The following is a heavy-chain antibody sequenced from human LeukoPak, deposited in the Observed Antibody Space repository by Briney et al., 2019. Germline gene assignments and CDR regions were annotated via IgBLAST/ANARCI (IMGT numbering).Heavy chain of an antibody. Sequence: GSLRLSFSASGFPFNSYSMNWVRPAPGKGLEWVSYIISSSSTIYYADSVKGRFTISRDNSKNSLYLQMNSLRAEDMAVYYCARDWGGLTYYYDSSGADYWGQGTLVSVSS. J-gene: IGHJ4*02. CDR2: IISSSSTI. CDR3: ARDWGGLTYYYDSSGADY. V-gene: IGHV3-48*01. D-gene: IGHD3-22*01. CDR1: GFPFNSYS.